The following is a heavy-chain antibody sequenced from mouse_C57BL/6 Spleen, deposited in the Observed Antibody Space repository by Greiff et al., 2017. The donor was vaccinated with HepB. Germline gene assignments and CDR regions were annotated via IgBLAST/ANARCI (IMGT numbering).Heavy chain of an antibody. V-gene: IGHV1-82*01. J-gene: IGHJ3*01. CDR3: ARDSSGYTWFAY. CDR2: IYPGDGAT. CDR1: GYAFSSSW. D-gene: IGHD3-2*02. Sequence: VKLMESGPELVKPGASVKISCKASGYAFSSSWMNWVKQRPGKGLEWIGRIYPGDGATNYNGKFKGKATLTADKSSSTAYMQLSSLTSEDSAVYFCARDSSGYTWFAYWGQGTLVTVSA.